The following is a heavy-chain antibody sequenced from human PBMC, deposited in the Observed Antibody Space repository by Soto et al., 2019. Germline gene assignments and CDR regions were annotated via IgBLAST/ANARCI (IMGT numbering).Heavy chain of an antibody. CDR3: ARPPESDDFWNRLYYFDY. CDR2: IYYSGST. Sequence: SETLSLTCTVSGGSISSGDYYWSWIRQPPGKGLEWIGYIYYSGSTYYNPSLKSRVTISVDTSKNQFSLKLSSVTAADTAVYYCARPPESDDFWNRLYYFDYWGQGTLVTVSS. CDR1: GGSISSGDYY. J-gene: IGHJ4*02. V-gene: IGHV4-30-4*01. D-gene: IGHD3-3*01.